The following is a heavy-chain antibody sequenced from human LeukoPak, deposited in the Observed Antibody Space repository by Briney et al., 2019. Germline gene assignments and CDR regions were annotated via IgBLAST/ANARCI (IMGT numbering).Heavy chain of an antibody. CDR2: IRGSGDNT. D-gene: IGHD4-23*01. J-gene: IGHJ4*02. CDR3: ARGIGGPDY. Sequence: GGSLRLSCAASGFTFSSYAMSGVRHAPGKGLEWLSVIRGSGDNTYYADSVKGRFTISRDNSKSTLYLQMNSLRAEDTAIYYCARGIGGPDYWGRGTLVTVSS. CDR1: GFTFSSYA. V-gene: IGHV3-23*01.